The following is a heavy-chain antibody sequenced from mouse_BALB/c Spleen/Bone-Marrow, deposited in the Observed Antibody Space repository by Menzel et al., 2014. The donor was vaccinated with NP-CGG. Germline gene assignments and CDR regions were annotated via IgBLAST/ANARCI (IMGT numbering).Heavy chain of an antibody. J-gene: IGHJ2*01. V-gene: IGHV1S16*01. CDR3: TIGGFDY. CDR2: ITPSNGGS. Sequence: VQVVESGAELVKPGASVKLSCKASGYTFTNYYMYWVKQRPGQGLEWIGEITPSNGGSNFIEKFKNKATLTVDKSSSTAYMQLSSLTSEDSAVYYCTIGGFDYWGQGATLTVSS. CDR1: GYTFTNYY.